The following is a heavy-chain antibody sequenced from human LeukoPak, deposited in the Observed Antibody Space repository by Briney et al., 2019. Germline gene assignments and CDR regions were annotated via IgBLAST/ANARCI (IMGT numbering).Heavy chain of an antibody. V-gene: IGHV3-53*01. CDR3: ARRPGN. J-gene: IGHJ4*02. CDR1: GFAVGSNY. Sequence: GGSLGLSCVAPGFAVGSNYMSRVRQAPGKGLEWVSLIYSGGAIRYADSVKGRFTISRDSSKNTLFLQMNDLTVEDTARYYCARRPGNWGQGILVTVSS. D-gene: IGHD1-14*01. CDR2: IYSGGAI.